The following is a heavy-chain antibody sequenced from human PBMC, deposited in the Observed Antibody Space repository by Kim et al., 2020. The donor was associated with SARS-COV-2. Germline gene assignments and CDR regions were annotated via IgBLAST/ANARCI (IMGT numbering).Heavy chain of an antibody. CDR3: AKVNGKGILTGYYSYGMDV. Sequence: GGSLRLSCAASGFTFSSFAMSWVRQAPGKGLEWVSSISASGGDTYYADSVRGRFTISRDNSKNTLNLQVDSLRAEDTAVYYCAKVNGKGILTGYYSYGMDVWGQGTTVTVSS. V-gene: IGHV3-23*01. D-gene: IGHD3-9*01. CDR2: ISASGGDT. J-gene: IGHJ6*02. CDR1: GFTFSSFA.